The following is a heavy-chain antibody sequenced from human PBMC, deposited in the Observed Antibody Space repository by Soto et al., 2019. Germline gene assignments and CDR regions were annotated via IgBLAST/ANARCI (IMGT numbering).Heavy chain of an antibody. CDR1: GFPFSSYW. D-gene: IGHD6-19*01. CDR3: ARDRGWSLFDY. Sequence: EVQLVESGGGLVQPGGPLRLPCEASGFPFSSYWMYWFRQPPGKGLVWVSRTNSDGSDTSYADSVKGRFTISRDNAKNTLYLQMNSLRAEDTAVYYCARDRGWSLFDYWGQGTLVTVSS. CDR2: TNSDGSDT. V-gene: IGHV3-74*01. J-gene: IGHJ4*02.